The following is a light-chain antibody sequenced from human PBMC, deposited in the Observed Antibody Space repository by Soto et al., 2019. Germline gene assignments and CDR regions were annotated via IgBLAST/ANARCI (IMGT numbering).Light chain of an antibody. CDR2: AAS. J-gene: IGKJ2*01. V-gene: IGKV1-39*01. CDR3: QQSYSTPMYT. Sequence: DIQMTQSPSSLSASVGDRVTITCRASQSISSYLNWYQQKPGKAPKLLIYAASSLKSGVPSRFSGSGSWTDFPLTISSLQPEDFATYYCQQSYSTPMYTFGQGTKLEIK. CDR1: QSISSY.